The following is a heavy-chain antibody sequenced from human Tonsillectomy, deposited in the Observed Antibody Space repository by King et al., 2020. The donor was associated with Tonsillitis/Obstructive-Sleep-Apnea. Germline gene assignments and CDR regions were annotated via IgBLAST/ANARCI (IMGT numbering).Heavy chain of an antibody. D-gene: IGHD1-1*01. CDR3: ARYNWNDGLYYYCHIDV. CDR2: IKQDGGEK. CDR1: GFTFSRHW. V-gene: IGHV3-7*04. J-gene: IGHJ6*03. Sequence: VQLVESGGGLVQPGGSLRLSCAASGFTFSRHWMSWVRQAPGTGLEWVANIKQDGGEKNYVDSVKGRFIISRDNAKNSLYLQMNSLSAEDTAVYYCARYNWNDGLYYYCHIDV.